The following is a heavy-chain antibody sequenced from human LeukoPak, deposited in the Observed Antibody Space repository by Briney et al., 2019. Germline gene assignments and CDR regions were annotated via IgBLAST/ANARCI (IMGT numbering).Heavy chain of an antibody. CDR1: GFTFSDAW. CDR3: ARDIVATYAFDL. CDR2: VKSKTAAGTT. D-gene: IGHD5-12*01. J-gene: IGHJ3*01. V-gene: IGHV3-15*01. Sequence: GGSLRLSCAASGFTFSDAWMNWVRQAPGKGLEWVGRVKSKTAAGTTGYAAPVTGRFTISRDDSKNTLYLQMNSLKTEDSAMYFCARDIVATYAFDLWGQGTMVTVSS.